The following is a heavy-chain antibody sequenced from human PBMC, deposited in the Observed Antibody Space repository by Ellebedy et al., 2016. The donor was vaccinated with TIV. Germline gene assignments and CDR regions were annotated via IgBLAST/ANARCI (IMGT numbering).Heavy chain of an antibody. Sequence: GGSLRLSXAASGFTFSSYAMSWVRQAPGKGLEWVSYISSSSSTIYYADSVKGRFTISRDNAKNSLYLQMNSLRDEDTAVYYCAAGEEVPAPPGHYGMDVWGQGTTVTVSS. CDR1: GFTFSSYA. J-gene: IGHJ6*02. V-gene: IGHV3-48*02. CDR2: ISSSSSTI. CDR3: AAGEEVPAPPGHYGMDV. D-gene: IGHD2-2*01.